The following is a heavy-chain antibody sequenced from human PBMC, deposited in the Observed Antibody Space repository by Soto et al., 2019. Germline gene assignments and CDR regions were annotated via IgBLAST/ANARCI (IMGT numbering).Heavy chain of an antibody. CDR1: GFTFSSYG. CDR2: IWYDGSNK. CDR3: ARDKGVYARLLWFGEPPRPGVDY. V-gene: IGHV3-33*01. Sequence: QVQLVESGGGVVQPGRSLRLSCAASGFTFSSYGMHWVRQAPGKGLEWVAVIWYDGSNKYYADSVKGRFTISRDNSKNTLYLQMNSLRAEDTAVYYCARDKGVYARLLWFGEPPRPGVDYWGQGTLVTVSS. D-gene: IGHD3-10*01. J-gene: IGHJ4*02.